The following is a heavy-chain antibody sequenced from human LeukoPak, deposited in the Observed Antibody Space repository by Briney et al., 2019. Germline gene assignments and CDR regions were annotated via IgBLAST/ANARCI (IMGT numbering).Heavy chain of an antibody. D-gene: IGHD1-26*01. CDR3: ARDLRELRY. V-gene: IGHV3-7*01. CDR2: IKQDGSEK. J-gene: IGHJ4*02. CDR1: GFTLSSYW. Sequence: PGGSLRLSCAASGFTLSSYWMSWVRQAPGKGLEWVANIKQDGSEKYYVHSVKGRFTISRDNAKNSLYLQMNSLRAEDTAVYYCARDLRELRYWGQGTLVTVSS.